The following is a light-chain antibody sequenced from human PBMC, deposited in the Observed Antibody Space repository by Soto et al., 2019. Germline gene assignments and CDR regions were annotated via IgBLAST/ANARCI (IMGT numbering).Light chain of an antibody. Sequence: EIVMTQSPATLSVSPGERATLSCRASQSVSSNLAWYQQKPGQAPRLLIYGASTRATGIPARFSGSGSGTEFTLTISSLQSEDFAVYYWQQYNNWPFTFGQGTKLAIK. CDR3: QQYNNWPFT. V-gene: IGKV3-15*01. J-gene: IGKJ2*01. CDR1: QSVSSN. CDR2: GAS.